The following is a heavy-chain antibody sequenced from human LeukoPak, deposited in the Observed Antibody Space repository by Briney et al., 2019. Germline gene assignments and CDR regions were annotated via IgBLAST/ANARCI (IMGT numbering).Heavy chain of an antibody. V-gene: IGHV4-38-2*02. D-gene: IGHD6-19*01. J-gene: IGHJ4*02. CDR2: IYHSGST. Sequence: SETLSLTCTVSGYSISSGYYWGWIRQPPGKGLEWIGSIYHSGSTYYNPSLKSRVTISVDTSKNQFSLKLSSVTAADTAVYYCARALMGAVAGYFDYWGQGTLVTVSS. CDR3: ARALMGAVAGYFDY. CDR1: GYSISSGYY.